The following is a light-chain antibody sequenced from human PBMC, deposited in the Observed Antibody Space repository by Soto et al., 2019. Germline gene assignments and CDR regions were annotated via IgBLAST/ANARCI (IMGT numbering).Light chain of an antibody. CDR1: QSISSW. V-gene: IGKV1-5*03. Sequence: DIQMTQSPSSLSASVGDRVTITCXASQSISSWLAWYQQKPGKAPKGLIYKASTLESGAPSRFSGSGSGTEFTLTISSLQPDDFATYYCQQYYSYPWTFGQGTKVDIK. CDR3: QQYYSYPWT. CDR2: KAS. J-gene: IGKJ1*01.